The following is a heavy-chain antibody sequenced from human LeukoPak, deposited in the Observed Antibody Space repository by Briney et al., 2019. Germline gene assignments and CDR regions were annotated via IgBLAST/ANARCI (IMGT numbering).Heavy chain of an antibody. Sequence: GRSLRLSCAASGFTFSSYGMHWVRQAPGKGLEWVAVIWYDGSNKYYADSVKGRFTISRDNSKNTLYLQMNSLRAENTAVYYCARDLGWGGYGRGFDYWGKGTLVTVSS. CDR3: ARDLGWGGYGRGFDY. CDR1: GFTFSSYG. D-gene: IGHD5-12*01. V-gene: IGHV3-33*01. J-gene: IGHJ4*02. CDR2: IWYDGSNK.